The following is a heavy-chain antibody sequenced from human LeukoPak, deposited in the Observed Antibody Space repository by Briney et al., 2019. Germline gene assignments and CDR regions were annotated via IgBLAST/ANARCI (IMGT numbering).Heavy chain of an antibody. CDR1: GGSIRSDF. J-gene: IGHJ4*02. D-gene: IGHD3-10*01. CDR2: VYYSGST. V-gene: IGHV4-59*12. Sequence: PSETLSLTCTVSGGSIRSDFWSWIRQPPGKGLEWIGYVYYSGSTNYSPSLNSRVTISIDTSKNKFSLKLSSVTAADTAVYYCARGPGRGYGSGSYYKKPFDYWGQGTLVTVSS. CDR3: ARGPGRGYGSGSYYKKPFDY.